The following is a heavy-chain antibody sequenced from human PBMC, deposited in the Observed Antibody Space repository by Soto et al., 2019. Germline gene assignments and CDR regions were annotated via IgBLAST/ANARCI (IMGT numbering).Heavy chain of an antibody. J-gene: IGHJ4*02. CDR1: GVTVCIYA. V-gene: IGHV3-7*01. CDR3: AREGAYEGYFDY. Sequence: GWSLRLCCAASGVTVCIYAMSWARQAPGKGLEWVANIKQDGSKKYYVDSVKGRFTISRDNAKNSLYLQMNSLRAEDTAVYYCAREGAYEGYFDYWGQGTLVTVSS. CDR2: IKQDGSKK. D-gene: IGHD3-3*01.